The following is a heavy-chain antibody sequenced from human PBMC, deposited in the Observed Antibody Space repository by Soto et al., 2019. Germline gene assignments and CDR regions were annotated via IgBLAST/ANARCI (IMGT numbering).Heavy chain of an antibody. CDR1: GYSSSNYW. D-gene: IGHD2-15*01. CDR2: IFPADSDT. J-gene: IGHJ4*02. V-gene: IGHV5-51*01. CDR3: ASSVVVPSTMNYFDY. Sequence: PRGSLKISCKGSGYSSSNYWIAWVRQMPGKGLEWMGIIFPADSDTKYSPSFQGQVTISADKSISTAYLQWSSLKASDTAMYYCASSVVVPSTMNYFDYWGQGSLVTVSS.